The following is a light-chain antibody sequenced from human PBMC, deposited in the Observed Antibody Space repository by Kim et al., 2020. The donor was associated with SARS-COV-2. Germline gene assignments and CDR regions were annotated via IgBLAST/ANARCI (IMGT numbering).Light chain of an antibody. CDR2: DSK. CDR1: SSNIGNNS. CDR3: GTWDSSLSAGV. Sequence: GQKVTMPCSGSSSNIGNNSVSWYQRVPGTAPKLLIYDSKKRPSGIPDRFSGSKFGTSATLGITGLLTGDEADYFCGTWDSSLSAGVFGGGTQLTVL. J-gene: IGLJ2*01. V-gene: IGLV1-51*01.